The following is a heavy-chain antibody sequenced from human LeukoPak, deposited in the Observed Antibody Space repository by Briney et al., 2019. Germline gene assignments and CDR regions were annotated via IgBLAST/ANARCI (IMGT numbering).Heavy chain of an antibody. D-gene: IGHD6-13*01. CDR1: GFTFSSYA. CDR2: IKQDGSEK. J-gene: IGHJ4*02. Sequence: PGGSLRLSCAASGFTFSSYAMSWVRQAPGKGLEWVANIKQDGSEKYYVDSVKGRFTISRDNAKNSLYLQMNSLRAEDTAVYYCARDSSSTHRYPMFDYWGQGTLVTVSS. V-gene: IGHV3-7*01. CDR3: ARDSSSTHRYPMFDY.